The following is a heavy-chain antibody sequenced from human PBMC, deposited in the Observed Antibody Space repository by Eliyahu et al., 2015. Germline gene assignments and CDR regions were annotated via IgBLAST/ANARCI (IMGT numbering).Heavy chain of an antibody. Sequence: GKGLEWIGSIYHAGSTYYNPSLKSRVTIFMDTSKNQLFLRLTSVTAGDTAVYFCARGPEGTATFTDSFDIWGQGTMVTVSS. V-gene: IGHV4-38-2*02. J-gene: IGHJ3*02. CDR3: ARGPEGTATFTDSFDI. D-gene: IGHD1-1*01. CDR2: IYHAGST.